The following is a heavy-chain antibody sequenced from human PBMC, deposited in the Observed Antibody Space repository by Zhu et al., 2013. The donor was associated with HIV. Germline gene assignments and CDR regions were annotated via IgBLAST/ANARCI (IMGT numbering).Heavy chain of an antibody. CDR3: ARDLIQWLFDY. CDR2: IYYSGST. J-gene: IGHJ4*02. Sequence: QVQLQESGPGLVKPSETLSLTCTVSGGSISSSSYYWGWIRQPPGKGLEWIGSIYYSGSTYYNPSLKSRVTISVDTSKNQFSLKLSSVTAADTAVYYCARDLIQWLFDYWGQGTLVTVSS. D-gene: IGHD6-19*01. CDR1: GGSISSSSYY. V-gene: IGHV4-39*07.